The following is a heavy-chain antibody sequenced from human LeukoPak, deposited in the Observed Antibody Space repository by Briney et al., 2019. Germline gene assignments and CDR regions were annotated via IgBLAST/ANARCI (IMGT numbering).Heavy chain of an antibody. Sequence: ASVKVSCKASGYTFTGYYMHWVRQAPGQGLEWMGWINPNSGGTNYAQKFQGWGTMTRDTSISTAYMELSRRRSDDTAVYYCARVAAAGTESNVYFDYWGQGTLVTVSS. J-gene: IGHJ4*02. D-gene: IGHD6-13*01. CDR1: GYTFTGYY. CDR2: INPNSGGT. CDR3: ARVAAAGTESNVYFDY. V-gene: IGHV1-2*04.